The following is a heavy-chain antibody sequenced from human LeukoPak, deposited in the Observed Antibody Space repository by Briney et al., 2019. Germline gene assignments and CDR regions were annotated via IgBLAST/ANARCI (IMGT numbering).Heavy chain of an antibody. D-gene: IGHD5-24*01. CDR3: ARVRRDGYNFFDY. CDR2: INPNSGGT. Sequence: ASVKVSCKASGYTFTGYYMHWARQAPGQGLEWMGWINPNSGGTNYAQKFQGRVTMTRDTSISTAYMELSRLRSDDTAVYYCARVRRDGYNFFDYWGQGTLVTVSS. J-gene: IGHJ4*02. V-gene: IGHV1-2*02. CDR1: GYTFTGYY.